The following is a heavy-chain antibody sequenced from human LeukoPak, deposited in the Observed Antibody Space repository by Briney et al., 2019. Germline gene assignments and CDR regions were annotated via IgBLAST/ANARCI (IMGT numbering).Heavy chain of an antibody. D-gene: IGHD6-13*01. J-gene: IGHJ6*03. CDR3: ARSSIAAAVYYYYYYMDV. V-gene: IGHV4-61*02. Sequence: SETLSLTCTVSGGSISSGNYYWSWIRQPAGKGLEWIGRIYTSGSTNYNPSLKSRVTISVDTSKNQFSLKLSSVTAADTAVYYCARSSIAAAVYYYYYYMDVWGKGTTVTISS. CDR1: GGSISSGNYY. CDR2: IYTSGST.